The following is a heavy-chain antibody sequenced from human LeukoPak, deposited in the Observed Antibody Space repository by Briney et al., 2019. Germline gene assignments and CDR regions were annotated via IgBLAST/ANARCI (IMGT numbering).Heavy chain of an antibody. J-gene: IGHJ6*03. CDR2: INPNSGGT. CDR1: GYTFTGYY. V-gene: IGHV1-2*02. Sequence: ASVKVSCKASGYTFTGYYMHWVRQAPGQGLEWMGWINPNSGGTNYAQKFQGRVTMTRDTSISTAYMELSRLRSDDTAVYYCASDTLPTVLLWLGESFPPKGSNMDAWGKGTTVTVSS. D-gene: IGHD3-10*01. CDR3: ASDTLPTVLLWLGESFPPKGSNMDA.